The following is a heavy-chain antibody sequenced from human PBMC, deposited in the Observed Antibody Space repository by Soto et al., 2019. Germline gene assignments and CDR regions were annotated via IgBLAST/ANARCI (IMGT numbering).Heavy chain of an antibody. CDR2: IFHSGIS. CDR1: GVTITTVGYS. CDR3: ARRISARTYYFDY. Sequence: TLILTCAVSGVTITTVGYSWSWMRQPPGKGLEWIGYIFHSGISYSNPSLKGRVTMSVDGSKNRFSLRLSSVTAADTAVYYCARRISARTYYFDYWGQGTLVTVSS. D-gene: IGHD6-6*01. V-gene: IGHV4-30-2*01. J-gene: IGHJ4*02.